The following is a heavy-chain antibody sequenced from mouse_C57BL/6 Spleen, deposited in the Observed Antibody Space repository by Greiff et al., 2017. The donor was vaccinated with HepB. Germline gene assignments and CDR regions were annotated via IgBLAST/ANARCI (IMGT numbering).Heavy chain of an antibody. Sequence: VQLQQSGAELVRPGASVKLSCTASGFNIKDYYMHWVKQRPEQGLAWIGRIDPEDGDTEYAPKFQGKATMTADTSSNTAYLQLSSLTSEDTAVYYCTTPLTTVVATRPAMDYWGQGTSVTVSS. CDR2: IDPEDGDT. D-gene: IGHD1-1*01. J-gene: IGHJ4*01. V-gene: IGHV14-1*01. CDR3: TTPLTTVVATRPAMDY. CDR1: GFNIKDYY.